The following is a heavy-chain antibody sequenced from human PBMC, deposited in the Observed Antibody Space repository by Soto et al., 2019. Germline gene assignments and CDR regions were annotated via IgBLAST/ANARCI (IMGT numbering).Heavy chain of an antibody. V-gene: IGHV4-38-2*01. D-gene: IGHD3-3*01. CDR3: ASYDFWRGYYTDPLVRYGMDV. CDR1: GFTINRYCM. CDR2: NCDRGSS. J-gene: IGHJ6*02. Sequence: AGETLTLTCAVSGFTINRYCMWCLSRHPAGKALGWFGSNCDRGSSYYNASLKSRFTISVDTSKNQFSLKLSSVTAADTAVYYCASYDFWRGYYTDPLVRYGMDVWGQGTTVTVSS.